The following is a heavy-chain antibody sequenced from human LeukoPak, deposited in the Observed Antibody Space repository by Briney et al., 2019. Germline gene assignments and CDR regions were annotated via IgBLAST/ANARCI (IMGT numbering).Heavy chain of an antibody. CDR3: AREWFGELSFAY. V-gene: IGHV3-7*01. CDR2: IKEDGSEK. J-gene: IGHJ4*02. CDR1: GFTFSSYW. D-gene: IGHD3-10*01. Sequence: GGSLRLSCAASGFTFSSYWMSWVRQAAGKGLEWVANIKEDGSEKYYVDSVKGRFTISRDNAKNSLYLQMNNLRAEDTAVYYCAREWFGELSFAYWGQGTLVTVSS.